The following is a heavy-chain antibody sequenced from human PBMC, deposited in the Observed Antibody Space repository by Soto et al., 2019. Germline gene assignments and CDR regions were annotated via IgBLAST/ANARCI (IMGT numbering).Heavy chain of an antibody. CDR3: ESDLLRGIFPPPSDY. CDR1: GYTSDCYG. J-gene: IGHJ4*02. Sequence: ASVKVSCKASGYTSDCYGITWVRQAPGQGLEWTGGINTYNGNTHYAQKFQGRVTLTTDPSPSTQYKGLRVLRSDDTDVYYCESDLLRGIFPPPSDYGAQGALVTVSS. D-gene: IGHD1-26*01. CDR2: INTYNGNT. V-gene: IGHV1-18*01.